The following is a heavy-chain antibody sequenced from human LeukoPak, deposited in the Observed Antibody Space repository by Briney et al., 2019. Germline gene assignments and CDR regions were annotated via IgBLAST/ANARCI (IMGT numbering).Heavy chain of an antibody. V-gene: IGHV3-23*01. D-gene: IGHD2-21*02. Sequence: GGSLRLSCAASGFTFSSFAMSWFRQAPGKGLEWVSAISGSGGSTYYADSVKGRFTISRDNSKNPLYLQMNSLRAEDTAVYYCAKRGGLPPLDYYYYYMGVWGKGTTVTVSS. CDR3: AKRGGLPPLDYYYYYMGV. J-gene: IGHJ6*03. CDR1: GFTFSSFA. CDR2: ISGSGGST.